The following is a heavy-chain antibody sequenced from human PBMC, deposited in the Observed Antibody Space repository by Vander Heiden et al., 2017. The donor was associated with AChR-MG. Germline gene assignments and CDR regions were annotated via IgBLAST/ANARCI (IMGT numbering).Heavy chain of an antibody. J-gene: IGHJ2*01. D-gene: IGHD7-27*01. Sequence: VQRVESGGGVVQPGTSLRLPCAPPGLPFRKHGMHWVGQAPGKGLGWVAVIWFDGSNKVDIDSVKGRLTMSRDNSKNMLSLQMNSLRPEDTAVYYCARDRNWGSAEWYLDLWGRGTLVTVSS. V-gene: IGHV3-33*01. CDR1: GLPFRKHG. CDR2: IWFDGSNK. CDR3: ARDRNWGSAEWYLDL.